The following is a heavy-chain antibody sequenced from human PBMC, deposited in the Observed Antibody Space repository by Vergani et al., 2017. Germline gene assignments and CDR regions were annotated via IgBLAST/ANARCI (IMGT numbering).Heavy chain of an antibody. Sequence: QVQLQQWGAGLLKPSETLSLTCAVYGGPFSGYYWSWIRQPPGKGLEWIGEINHSGSTNYNPSLKSRVTISVDTSKNQFSLKLSSVTAADTAVYYCARTAMANFDYWGQGTLVTVSS. CDR2: INHSGST. CDR1: GGPFSGYY. CDR3: ARTAMANFDY. D-gene: IGHD5-18*01. J-gene: IGHJ4*02. V-gene: IGHV4-34*01.